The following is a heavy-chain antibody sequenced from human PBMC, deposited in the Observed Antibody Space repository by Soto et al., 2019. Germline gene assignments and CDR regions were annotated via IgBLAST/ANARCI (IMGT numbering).Heavy chain of an antibody. J-gene: IGHJ4*02. CDR2: VHSGGSA. V-gene: IGHV4-59*02. Sequence: SETLSLTCDFFPASVHDYYWSWIRQTPGMRLEWIGFVHSGGSALYNPSFTSRVIISLETSKNQFSLTLTSLTAADSAVYYCASTSKAAPAPGLDSWGQGALVTVSS. CDR1: PASVHDYY. CDR3: ASTSKAAPAPGLDS. D-gene: IGHD6-25*01.